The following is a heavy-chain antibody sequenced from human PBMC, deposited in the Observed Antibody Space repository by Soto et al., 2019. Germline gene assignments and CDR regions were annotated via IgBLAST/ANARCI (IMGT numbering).Heavy chain of an antibody. CDR3: ARLLPAYYYDSSGYPAAHAFDI. D-gene: IGHD3-22*01. J-gene: IGHJ3*02. CDR1: GYSFTSYW. Sequence: GESLKISCKGSGYSFTSYWIGWVRQMPGKGLEWMGIIYPGDSDTRYSPSFQGQVTISADKSISTAYLQWSSLKASDTAMYYCARLLPAYYYDSSGYPAAHAFDIWGQGTMVTVSS. V-gene: IGHV5-51*01. CDR2: IYPGDSDT.